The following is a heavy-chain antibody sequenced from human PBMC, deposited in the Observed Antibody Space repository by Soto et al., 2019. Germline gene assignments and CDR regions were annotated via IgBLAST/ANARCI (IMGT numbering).Heavy chain of an antibody. CDR2: INAGNGNT. J-gene: IGHJ5*02. CDR3: GRDPGYTYGNT. V-gene: IGHV1-3*01. Sequence: ASLKVSRKAAGYTFTRYVRNWVRQTPGQRLEWMGWINAGNGNTKYSQKFQGRVTITRDTSASTAYMELSSLRSEDTAVYYCGRDPGYTYGNTWGKGTLVPVSS. D-gene: IGHD5-18*01. CDR1: GYTFTRYV.